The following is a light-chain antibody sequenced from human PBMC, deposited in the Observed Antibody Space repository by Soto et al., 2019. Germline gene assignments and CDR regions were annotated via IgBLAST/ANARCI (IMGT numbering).Light chain of an antibody. CDR1: HDIRKY. V-gene: IGKV1-33*01. CDR3: QHYEIFPIT. Sequence: DIPMTQSPSSLSASVGDRVTITCQASHDIRKYLNWYQQKPGKAPKLLIDDASNMETVVPSMFTGSGSGTDFTFTISSLQPEDIATYYCQHYEIFPITFGQGTRLEI. J-gene: IGKJ5*01. CDR2: DAS.